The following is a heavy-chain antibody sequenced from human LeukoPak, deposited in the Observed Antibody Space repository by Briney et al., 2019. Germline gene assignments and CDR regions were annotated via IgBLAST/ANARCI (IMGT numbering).Heavy chain of an antibody. CDR2: ISYDGSTK. D-gene: IGHD3-22*01. V-gene: IGHV3-30*03. J-gene: IGHJ4*02. CDR1: GFIFSNYW. Sequence: GGSLRLSCEASGFIFSNYWMAWVRQAPGKGLEWVAVISYDGSTKYNSDSVKGRFTISRDNAKNSLCLQMNSLRAEDTAVYYCARGPAASGYYDSRGRYGYFDYWGQGTLVTVSS. CDR3: ARGPAASGYYDSRGRYGYFDY.